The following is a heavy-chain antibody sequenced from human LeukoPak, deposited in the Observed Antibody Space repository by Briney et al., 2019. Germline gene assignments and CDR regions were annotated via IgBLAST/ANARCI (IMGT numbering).Heavy chain of an antibody. CDR2: INPNSGGT. D-gene: IGHD3-22*01. CDR1: GYTFTDYY. V-gene: IGHV1-2*02. Sequence: ASVTVSFKASGYTFTDYYMHWVRQAPGQGLEWMGWINPNSGGTNYAQKFQGRVTMTRDTSISTAYMELSRLRSDDTAVYYCARDYYDSSGYYFARWFDPWGQGTLVTVSS. CDR3: ARDYYDSSGYYFARWFDP. J-gene: IGHJ5*02.